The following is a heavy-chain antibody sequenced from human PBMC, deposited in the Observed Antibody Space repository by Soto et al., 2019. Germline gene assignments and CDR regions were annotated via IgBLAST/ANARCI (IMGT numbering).Heavy chain of an antibody. V-gene: IGHV4-59*01. CDR1: GGSTSSYY. D-gene: IGHD3-3*01. CDR3: ARDYDDFWSGYGY. Sequence: QVQLQESGPGLVKPSETLSLTCTVSGGSTSSYYWSWIRQPPGKGLEWIGYLYYSGSTDYNPSLKSRVTISVDTSKNQFSLKLSSVTAADTAVYYCARDYDDFWSGYGYWGQGTLVTVSS. CDR2: LYYSGST. J-gene: IGHJ4*02.